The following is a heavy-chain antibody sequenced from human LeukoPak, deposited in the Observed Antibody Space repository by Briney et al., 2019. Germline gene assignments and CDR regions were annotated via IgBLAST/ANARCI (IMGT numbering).Heavy chain of an antibody. D-gene: IGHD1-26*01. Sequence: GASVKVSCKASGYTFTSYDINWVRQATGRGLEWMGWMNPNSGNTGYAQKFQGRVTMTRNTSISTAYMELSSLRSEDTAVYYCATYSGSYVGLDYWGQGTLVTVSS. CDR3: ATYSGSYVGLDY. V-gene: IGHV1-8*01. CDR2: MNPNSGNT. J-gene: IGHJ4*02. CDR1: GYTFTSYD.